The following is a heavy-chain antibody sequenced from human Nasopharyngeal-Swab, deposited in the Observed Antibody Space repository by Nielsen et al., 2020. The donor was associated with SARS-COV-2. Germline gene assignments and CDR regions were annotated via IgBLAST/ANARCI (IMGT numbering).Heavy chain of an antibody. V-gene: IGHV1-69*13. J-gene: IGHJ4*02. CDR1: GGTFSSYA. Sequence: SVKVSCKASGGTFSSYAISWVRQAPGQGLEWMGGIIPIFGTANYAQKFQGRVTITADESTSTAYMELSSLRSEETAVYYCASPPYCSGGSCHEPFDYWGQGTLVTVSS. CDR2: IIPIFGTA. D-gene: IGHD2-15*01. CDR3: ASPPYCSGGSCHEPFDY.